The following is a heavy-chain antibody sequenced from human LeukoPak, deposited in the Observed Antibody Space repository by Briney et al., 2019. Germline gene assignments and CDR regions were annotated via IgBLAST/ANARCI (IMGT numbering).Heavy chain of an antibody. J-gene: IGHJ5*02. CDR1: GGSISSYY. Sequence: SETLSLTCTVSGGSISSYYWSWIRQPPGKGLEWIGYIYYSGSTNYNPSLKSRVTISVDTSKNQFSLKLSSVTAADTAVYYCARGLRDYYGSGSHLGWFDPWGQGALVTVSS. CDR3: ARGLRDYYGSGSHLGWFDP. D-gene: IGHD3-10*01. V-gene: IGHV4-59*01. CDR2: IYYSGST.